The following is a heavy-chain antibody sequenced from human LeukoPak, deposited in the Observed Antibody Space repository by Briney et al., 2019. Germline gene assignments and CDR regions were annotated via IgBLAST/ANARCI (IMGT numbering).Heavy chain of an antibody. J-gene: IGHJ4*02. Sequence: ASVKLSCKASEYTFTGYYIHWVRQSPGQGLGWMGGFNTKSGATDYAQNFPGRVTLTRDASISTAYMELSRLRSDDTAVYYCASGYRFGNWGQGTLVTVSS. CDR2: FNTKSGAT. V-gene: IGHV1-2*02. CDR3: ASGYRFGN. CDR1: EYTFTGYY. D-gene: IGHD5-18*01.